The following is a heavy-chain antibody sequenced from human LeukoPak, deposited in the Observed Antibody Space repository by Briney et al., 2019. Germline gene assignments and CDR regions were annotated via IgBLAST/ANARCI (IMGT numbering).Heavy chain of an antibody. V-gene: IGHV1-69*13. D-gene: IGHD2-2*02. CDR1: GGTFSSYA. J-gene: IGHJ4*02. CDR2: IIPIFGTA. Sequence: GASVKVSCKASGGTFSSYAISWVRQAPGQGLEWMGGIIPIFGTANYAQKFQGRVTITADESTSTAYMELSSLRSEDTAVYYCVRACIGGSGCYILDFWGPGTLVTVSS. CDR3: VRACIGGSGCYILDF.